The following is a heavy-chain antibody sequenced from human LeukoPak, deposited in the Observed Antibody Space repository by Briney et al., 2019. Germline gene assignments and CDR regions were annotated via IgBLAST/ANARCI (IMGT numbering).Heavy chain of an antibody. V-gene: IGHV3-23*01. J-gene: IGHJ4*02. D-gene: IGHD6-13*01. CDR2: ISGGGRST. CDR3: AKRVGSSSPCYFDY. Sequence: GGSLRLSCAASGFTFSTYAMSWVRQAPGKGLEWVSAISGGGRSTYYADSVKGRFTISRDNSKNTLYLQMNSLRAEDTAVYYCAKRVGSSSPCYFDYWGQGTLVTVSS. CDR1: GFTFSTYA.